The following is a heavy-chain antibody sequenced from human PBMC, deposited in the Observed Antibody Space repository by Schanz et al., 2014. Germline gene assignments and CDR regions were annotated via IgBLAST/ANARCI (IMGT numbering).Heavy chain of an antibody. J-gene: IGHJ4*02. CDR3: ARGYDFWSGLRGGDY. V-gene: IGHV4-34*01. Sequence: QVQLQQWGAGLLKPSETLSLSCAVYGGSLSGYYWGWVRQPPRKGLEWIGEINQSGRASYNPSLKSRVTISVDTSNNQFSVKVTSVTAADTALYFCARGYDFWSGLRGGDYWGQGTLVTVSS. D-gene: IGHD3-3*01. CDR1: GGSLSGYY. CDR2: INQSGRA.